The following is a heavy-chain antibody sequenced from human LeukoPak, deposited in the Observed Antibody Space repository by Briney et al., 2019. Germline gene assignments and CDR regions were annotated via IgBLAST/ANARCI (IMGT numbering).Heavy chain of an antibody. CDR3: AKDIQCTY. Sequence: GGSLRLSCAASGFTFSSSAMTWVRQAPGKGLEWVSLISGSGGNTYYAASVKGRFTISRDNSKNTLYLQMNSLRAEDTAVYYCAKDIQCTYWGQGTLVTVSS. CDR1: GFTFSSSA. V-gene: IGHV3-23*01. D-gene: IGHD2-21*01. CDR2: ISGSGGNT. J-gene: IGHJ4*02.